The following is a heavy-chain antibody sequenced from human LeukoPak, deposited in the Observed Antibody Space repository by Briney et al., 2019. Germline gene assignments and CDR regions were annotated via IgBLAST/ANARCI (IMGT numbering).Heavy chain of an antibody. CDR1: GGSISSGSYY. J-gene: IGHJ4*02. D-gene: IGHD2-21*02. Sequence: SETLSLTCTVSGGSISSGSYYWSWIRQPAGKGLEWIGRIYTSGSTNYNPSLKSRVTISVDTSKNQFSLKLSSVTAADTAVHYCARDRGRWRGAYCGGDCFPDYWGQGTLVTVSS. CDR2: IYTSGST. CDR3: ARDRGRWRGAYCGGDCFPDY. V-gene: IGHV4-61*02.